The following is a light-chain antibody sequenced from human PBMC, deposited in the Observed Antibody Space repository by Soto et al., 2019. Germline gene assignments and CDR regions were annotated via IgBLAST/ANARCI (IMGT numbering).Light chain of an antibody. CDR3: QQYGTSGT. V-gene: IGKV3-20*01. J-gene: IGKJ1*01. CDR1: QSVSSN. CDR2: GAS. Sequence: IVMTQAPATLSVSPMEVASGCGRASQSVSSNLAWYQQKPGQAPRLLIYGASNRATGIPDRFSGSGSGTDFTLTISRLETEDFAVYYCQQYGTSGTFGQGSKVDIK.